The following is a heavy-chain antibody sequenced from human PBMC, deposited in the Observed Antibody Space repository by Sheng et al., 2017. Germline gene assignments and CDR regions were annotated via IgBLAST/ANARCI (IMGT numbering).Heavy chain of an antibody. D-gene: IGHD3-10*01. CDR1: GFTCSNCD. CDR2: ITGSGEDS. J-gene: IGHJ4*02. V-gene: IGHV3-23*01. Sequence: EVQLLESGGDLVQPGGSLRLSCAASGFTCSNCDINWVRQVPGKGLEWVSGITGSGEDSHYVDSMKGRFTISRDNSKNIIYLQMNSLRVEDTAVYYCAKLNWFEGGRGDRGYWGQGTLVTVSS. CDR3: AKLNWFEGGRGDRGY.